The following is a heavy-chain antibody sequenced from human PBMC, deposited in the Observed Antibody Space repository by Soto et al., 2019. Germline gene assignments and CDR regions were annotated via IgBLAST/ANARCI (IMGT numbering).Heavy chain of an antibody. CDR2: INHLETT. Sequence: TLSRKCTDPGASSTYRGYSWSWIRQTPGKGLEWIGYINHLETTFYNPSFESRLTLSIDRAKNQFSLNLNSMSAADRAVYFCARGGGSDSFDYWGQGILVTSPQ. D-gene: IGHD1-26*01. J-gene: IGHJ4*02. V-gene: IGHV4-30-2*01. CDR3: ARGGGSDSFDY. CDR1: GASSTYRGYS.